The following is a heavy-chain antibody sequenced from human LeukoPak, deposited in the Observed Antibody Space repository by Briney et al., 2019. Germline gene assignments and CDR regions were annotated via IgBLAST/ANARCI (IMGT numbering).Heavy chain of an antibody. Sequence: GGSLRLSCAASGFTFSSHDMHWVRQATGKGLEWVSAIGTAGDTYYPGSVKGRFTISRENAKNSLYLQMNSLRAGDTAVYYCARAKITMVRGVIINYFDYWGQGTLVTVSS. D-gene: IGHD3-10*01. J-gene: IGHJ4*02. CDR1: GFTFSSHD. V-gene: IGHV3-13*01. CDR3: ARAKITMVRGVIINYFDY. CDR2: IGTAGDT.